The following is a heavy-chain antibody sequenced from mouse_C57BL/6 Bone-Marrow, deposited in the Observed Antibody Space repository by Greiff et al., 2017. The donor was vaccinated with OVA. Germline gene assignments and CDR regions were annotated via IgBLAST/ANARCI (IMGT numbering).Heavy chain of an antibody. CDR3: ASYYSNTWFAY. V-gene: IGHV1-59*01. J-gene: IGHJ3*01. Sequence: QVHVKQPGAELVRPGTSVKLSCKASGYTFTSYWMHWVKQRPGQGLEWIGVIDPSDSYTNYNQKFKGKATLTVDTSSSTAYMQLSSLTSEDSAVYYCASYYSNTWFAYWGQGTLVTVSA. D-gene: IGHD2-5*01. CDR1: GYTFTSYW. CDR2: IDPSDSYT.